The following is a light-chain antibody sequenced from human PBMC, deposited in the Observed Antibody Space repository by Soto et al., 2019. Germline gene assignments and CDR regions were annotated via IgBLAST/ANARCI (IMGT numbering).Light chain of an antibody. CDR3: QQYQSDTWT. V-gene: IGKV1-5*01. CDR2: DVS. J-gene: IGKJ1*01. Sequence: EIHMTQSPCTVSVSVGHTLRLNCXASQNIERWQAWYQQKPGKAPKLLLYDVSTLERGVPSRFSGSGSATEFTLTISDLQPDDFATYYCQQYQSDTWTFGQGTKVDIK. CDR1: QNIERW.